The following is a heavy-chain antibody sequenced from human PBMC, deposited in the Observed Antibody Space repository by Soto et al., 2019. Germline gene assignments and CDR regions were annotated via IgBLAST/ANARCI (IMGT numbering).Heavy chain of an antibody. V-gene: IGHV5-51*01. CDR2: IYPADSDT. CDR3: ARLGFPGAIYFDS. J-gene: IGHJ4*02. CDR1: GYSFSSYW. Sequence: PGESLKISCEGSGYSFSSYWIAWVRQVPGEGLECMGIIYPADSDTRYSPSFQGQVTISADKSISTAYLHWNSLKASDTAIYYCARLGFPGAIYFDSWGLGTLVTVS.